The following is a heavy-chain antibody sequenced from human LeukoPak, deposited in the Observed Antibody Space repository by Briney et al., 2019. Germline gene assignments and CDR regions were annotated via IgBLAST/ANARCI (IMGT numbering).Heavy chain of an antibody. CDR3: ARARGVCSGGSCYSGYYYYGMDV. V-gene: IGHV3-21*01. CDR1: GFTFSSYS. Sequence: PGGSLRLSCAASGFTFSSYSMNWVRQAPGKGLEWVPSISSSSSYIYYADSVKGRFTISRDNAKNSLYLQMNSLRAEDTAVYYCARARGVCSGGSCYSGYYYYGMDVWGQGTTVTVSS. D-gene: IGHD2-15*01. J-gene: IGHJ6*02. CDR2: ISSSSSYI.